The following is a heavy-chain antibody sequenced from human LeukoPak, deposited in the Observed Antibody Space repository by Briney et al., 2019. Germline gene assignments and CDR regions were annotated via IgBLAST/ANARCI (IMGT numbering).Heavy chain of an antibody. D-gene: IGHD1-7*01. CDR2: ISYDGSNK. CDR1: GFTFSSYA. V-gene: IGHV3-30-3*01. J-gene: IGHJ6*02. Sequence: GGSLRLSCAASGFTFSSYAMHWVRQAPGKGLEWVAVISYDGSNKYYADSVKGRFTISRDDSRNTLYLQMNSLRAEDTAVYYCARDVAGTTYYYYGMDVWGQGTTVTVSS. CDR3: ARDVAGTTYYYYGMDV.